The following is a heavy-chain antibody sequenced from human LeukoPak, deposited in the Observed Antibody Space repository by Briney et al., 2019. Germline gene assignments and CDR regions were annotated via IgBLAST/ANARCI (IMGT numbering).Heavy chain of an antibody. CDR2: VKQDGSEK. V-gene: IGHV3-7*03. J-gene: IGHJ6*02. CDR1: GFSFSSYW. D-gene: IGHD2-2*01. CDR3: ARDSRPRKRVVVPAAATVYGMDV. Sequence: GGSLRLSCAASGFSFSSYWMSWVRQAPGKGLEWVGNVKQDGSEKYYVDSVKGRFTISRDNAKNSLYLQMNSLRAEDTAVYYCARDSRPRKRVVVPAAATVYGMDVWGQGTTVTVSS.